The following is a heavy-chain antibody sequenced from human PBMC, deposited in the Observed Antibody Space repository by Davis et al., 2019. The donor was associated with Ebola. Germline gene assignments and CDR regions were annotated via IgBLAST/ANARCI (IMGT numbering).Heavy chain of an antibody. CDR3: ARPNLWFRELDAFDI. V-gene: IGHV5-51*01. CDR2: IYPGDSDT. D-gene: IGHD3-10*01. CDR1: GYSFTSYW. Sequence: PGGSLRLSCKGSGYSFTSYWIGWVRQMPGKGLEWMGIIYPGDSDTRYSPSFQGQVTISADKSISTAYLQWSSLKASDTAMYYCARPNLWFRELDAFDIWGQGTMVTVSS. J-gene: IGHJ3*02.